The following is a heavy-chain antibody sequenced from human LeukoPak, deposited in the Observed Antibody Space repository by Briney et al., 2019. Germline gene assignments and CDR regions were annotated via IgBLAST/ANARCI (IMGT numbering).Heavy chain of an antibody. CDR3: ARIFLEDTK. V-gene: IGHV3-48*01. J-gene: IGHJ4*02. CDR1: GFTFSSYN. Sequence: PGGSLRLSCAASGFTFSSYNMNWVRQAPGKGLEWVSYISSNTRVIHYADSVKGRFTISRDNGKNSLYLQMNSLRAEDTAVYYWARIFLEDTKWAQGTLVTVSS. CDR2: ISSNTRVI. D-gene: IGHD2-15*01.